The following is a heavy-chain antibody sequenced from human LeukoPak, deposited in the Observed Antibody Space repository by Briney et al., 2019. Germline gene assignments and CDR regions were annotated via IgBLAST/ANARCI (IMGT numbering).Heavy chain of an antibody. J-gene: IGHJ4*02. V-gene: IGHV3-64*01. D-gene: IGHD1-26*01. CDR3: ARVPRPGVYSGSYLDY. CDR2: ISSNGGST. Sequence: PGGSLRLSCAASGFTFSSYAMHWVRQAPGKGLEYVSAISSNGGSTYYANSVKGRFTISRDNSKNTLYLQMGSLRAEDMAVYYCARVPRPGVYSGSYLDYWGQGTLVTASS. CDR1: GFTFSSYA.